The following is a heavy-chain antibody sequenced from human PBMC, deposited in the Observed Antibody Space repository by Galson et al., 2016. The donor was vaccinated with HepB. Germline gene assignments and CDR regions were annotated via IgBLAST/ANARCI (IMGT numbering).Heavy chain of an antibody. CDR1: GGSMTSLS. CDR2: IYYRGHT. V-gene: IGHV4-59*11. J-gene: IGHJ4*02. Sequence: SETLSPTCTVSGGSMTSLSWSWIRQPSGKGLEWIGYIYYRGHTNYDASLKSRVTISADRSKNQFSLRLRSVPAADTALYYCARDLVWEGTAAGYDSWGQGTLVTVSS. D-gene: IGHD6-13*01. CDR3: ARDLVWEGTAAGYDS.